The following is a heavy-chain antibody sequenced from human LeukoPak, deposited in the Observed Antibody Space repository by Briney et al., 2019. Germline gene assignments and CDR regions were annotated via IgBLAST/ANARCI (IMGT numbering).Heavy chain of an antibody. D-gene: IGHD4-11*01. CDR3: ARVRNYAYYYYGMDV. Sequence: GGSLRLSCAASGFTCSSYSMNWVRQAPGKGLEWVSSISSSSSYIYYADSVKGPFTISRDNAKNSLYLQMNSLRAEDTAVYYCARVRNYAYYYYGMDVWGQGTTVTVSS. CDR2: ISSSSSYI. CDR1: GFTCSSYS. J-gene: IGHJ6*02. V-gene: IGHV3-21*01.